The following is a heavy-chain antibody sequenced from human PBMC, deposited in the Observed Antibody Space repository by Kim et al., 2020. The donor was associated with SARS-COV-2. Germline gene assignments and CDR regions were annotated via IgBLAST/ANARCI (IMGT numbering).Heavy chain of an antibody. D-gene: IGHD3-3*01. CDR2: IYTSGST. V-gene: IGHV4-4*07. CDR1: GGSISSYY. J-gene: IGHJ5*02. CDR3: ARGLRGDFWSGSGLCWFDP. Sequence: SETLSLTCTVSGGSISSYYWSWIRQPAGKGLEWIGRIYTSGSTNYNPSLKSRVTMSVDTTKNQFSLKLRSVTAADTAVYYCARGLRGDFWSGSGLCWFDPWGQGTLFTVSS.